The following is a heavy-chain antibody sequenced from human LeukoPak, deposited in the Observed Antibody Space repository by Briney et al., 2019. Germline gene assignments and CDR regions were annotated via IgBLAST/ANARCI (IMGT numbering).Heavy chain of an antibody. CDR2: IYYGGST. CDR3: ARLYSGSYYERDY. Sequence: PSETLSLTXTVSGDSISSDIYSWGWIRQPPGKGLEWIGTIYYGGSTYYNPSLKSRVTISVDTSKNQFSLNLSSVTAADTAVYYCARLYSGSYYERDYWGQGTLVTVSS. D-gene: IGHD1-26*01. CDR1: GDSISSDIYS. J-gene: IGHJ4*02. V-gene: IGHV4-39*01.